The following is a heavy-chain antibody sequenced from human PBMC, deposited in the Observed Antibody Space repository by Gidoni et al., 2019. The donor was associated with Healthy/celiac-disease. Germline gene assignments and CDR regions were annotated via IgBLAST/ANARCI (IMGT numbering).Heavy chain of an antibody. CDR3: ASPQYYYDSKPGRDAFDI. D-gene: IGHD3-22*01. CDR2: IYYSGST. CDR1: GGSSSSSSYY. J-gene: IGHJ3*02. V-gene: IGHV4-39*01. Sequence: QLQLQESGPGLVKPSETLSLTCTVPGGSSSSSSYYWGWIRQPPGKGLEWIGSIYYSGSTYYNTSLKSRVTISVDTSKNQFSLKLSSVTAADTAVYYCASPQYYYDSKPGRDAFDIWGQGTMVTVSS.